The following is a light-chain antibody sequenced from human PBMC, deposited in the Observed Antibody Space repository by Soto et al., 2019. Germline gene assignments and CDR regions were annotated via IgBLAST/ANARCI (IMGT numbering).Light chain of an antibody. Sequence: QSVLSQPPSVSGAPGQRVTISCTGSSSNIGAGYDAHWFQQVPGTAPKLLIYGSTNRPSGVPDRFSGSKSGTSASLAIIGLQAEDEADYYCQSYDSSLGGNYVFGTGTKVTVL. J-gene: IGLJ1*01. CDR3: QSYDSSLGGNYV. CDR2: GST. V-gene: IGLV1-40*01. CDR1: SSNIGAGYD.